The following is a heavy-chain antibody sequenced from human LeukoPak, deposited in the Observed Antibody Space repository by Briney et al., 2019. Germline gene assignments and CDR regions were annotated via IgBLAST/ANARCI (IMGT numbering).Heavy chain of an antibody. J-gene: IGHJ4*02. CDR2: IDPTSGDT. CDR1: GYTFTGYY. V-gene: IGHV1-2*02. D-gene: IGHD6-13*01. CDR3: ARQSPPTPYSSSWPPFDY. Sequence: ASVKVSCKASGYTFTGYYMHWVRQAPGQGLEWMGWIDPTSGDTKYAHKFQGRVSMTRDTSISTADMEVSSLRSEDTAVYYCARQSPPTPYSSSWPPFDYWGQGTLVTVSS.